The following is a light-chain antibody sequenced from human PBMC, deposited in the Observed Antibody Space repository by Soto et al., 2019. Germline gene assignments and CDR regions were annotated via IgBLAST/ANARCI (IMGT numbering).Light chain of an antibody. J-gene: IGLJ1*01. CDR3: FSYTSSTAYV. Sequence: QSVLTQPASVSGSPGQSITISCTGTSSDVGGYKYVSWYQLHPGKAPKLMIYEVSNRPSGISNRFSASKSGNTACLTISGLHAEDEADYYCFSYTSSTAYVFGTWTNVTVL. CDR1: SSDVGGYKY. V-gene: IGLV2-14*01. CDR2: EVS.